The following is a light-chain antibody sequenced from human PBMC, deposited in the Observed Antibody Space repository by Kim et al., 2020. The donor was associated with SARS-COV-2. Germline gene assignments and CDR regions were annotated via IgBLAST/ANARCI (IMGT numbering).Light chain of an antibody. CDR2: AAS. V-gene: IGKV1-39*01. J-gene: IGKJ4*01. Sequence: DIQMTQSPSSLSASVGDRVTISCRASQSISSHLNWYQQKPGIAPNLLIYAASRLQSGVPSRFSGSGSGTDFTLTISSLQPEDFATYYCQQSYSVPLTFGGGTKVEIK. CDR1: QSISSH. CDR3: QQSYSVPLT.